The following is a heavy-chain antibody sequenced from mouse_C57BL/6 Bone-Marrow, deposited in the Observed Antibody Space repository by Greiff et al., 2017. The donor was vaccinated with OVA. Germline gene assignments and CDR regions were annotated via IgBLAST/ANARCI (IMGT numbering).Heavy chain of an antibody. V-gene: IGHV5-16*01. J-gene: IGHJ1*03. CDR2: INYDGSST. Sequence: EVKLVESEGGLVQPGSSMKLSCTASGFTFSDYYMAWVRQVPEKGLEWVANINYDGSSTYYLDSLKSRFIISRDNAKNILYLQMSSLKSEDTATYYCARAGTENWYFDVWGTGTTVTVSS. CDR3: ARAGTENWYFDV. CDR1: GFTFSDYY. D-gene: IGHD3-3*01.